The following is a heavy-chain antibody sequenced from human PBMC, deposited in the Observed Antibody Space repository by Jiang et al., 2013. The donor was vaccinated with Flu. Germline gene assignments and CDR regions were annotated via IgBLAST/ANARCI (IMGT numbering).Heavy chain of an antibody. Sequence: GAEVKKPGASVKVSCKVSGYTLTELSIHWVRQAPGQGLEWMGWINPNSGGRNYAQKFQGWVTMTRDSSISTAYMDLNRLGSEDTAVYYCARGSSYGYEFHNGMDVWGQGTTVTVSS. V-gene: IGHV1-2*04. CDR3: ARGSSYGYEFHNGMDV. CDR1: GYTLTELS. J-gene: IGHJ6*02. D-gene: IGHD5-18*01. CDR2: INPNSGGR.